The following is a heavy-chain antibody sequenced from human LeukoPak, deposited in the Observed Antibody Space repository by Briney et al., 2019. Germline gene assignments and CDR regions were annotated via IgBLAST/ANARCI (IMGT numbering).Heavy chain of an antibody. V-gene: IGHV4-34*01. D-gene: IGHD5-24*01. J-gene: IGHJ4*02. CDR2: INHSGST. Sequence: SETLSLTCAVYGGPFSDYYWSWIRQPPGKGLEWIGKINHSGSTNYSPSLKSRVTISIDTSKNQFSLKLNSMTAADTAVYYCARGEGARDGYSYEGPFYFDYWGQGTLVTVSS. CDR3: ARGEGARDGYSYEGPFYFDY. CDR1: GGPFSDYY.